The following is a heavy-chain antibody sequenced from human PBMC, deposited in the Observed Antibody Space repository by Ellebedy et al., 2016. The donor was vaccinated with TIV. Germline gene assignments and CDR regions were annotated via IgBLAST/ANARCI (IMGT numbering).Heavy chain of an antibody. D-gene: IGHD3/OR15-3a*01. V-gene: IGHV5-51*01. CDR2: IYPGDSDT. CDR1: GYSFTSYW. CDR3: ARLVNFVYYYYGMDV. J-gene: IGHJ6*02. Sequence: GESLKISXKGSGYSFTSYWIGWVRQMPGKGLEWMGIIYPGDSDTRYSPSFQGQVTISADKSISTAYLQWSSLKASDTAMYYCARLVNFVYYYYGMDVWGQGTTVTVSS.